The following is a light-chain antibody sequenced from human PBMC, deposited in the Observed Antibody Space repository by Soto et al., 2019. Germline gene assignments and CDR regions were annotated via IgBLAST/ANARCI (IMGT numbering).Light chain of an antibody. J-gene: IGKJ2*01. Sequence: IQLTQSPSSLSASVGDRDTITCRASQGISSDLAWYQQKPGKAPKFLIYAASTLQRGVPSRFSGSGSGTDFTLTLSSLQPEDFASYFCQQLNSYPPTFGQGTELEIK. CDR2: AAS. V-gene: IGKV1-9*01. CDR3: QQLNSYPPT. CDR1: QGISSD.